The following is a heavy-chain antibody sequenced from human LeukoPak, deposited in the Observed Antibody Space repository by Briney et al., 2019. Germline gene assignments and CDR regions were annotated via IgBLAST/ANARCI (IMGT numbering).Heavy chain of an antibody. D-gene: IGHD4-23*01. J-gene: IGHJ4*02. Sequence: GASVKVSCKASGYTFTSYGISWVRQAPGQGLEWMGWISAYNGNTNYAQKLQGRVTVTTDTSTSTAYMELRSLRSDDTAVYYCARGTRGVNSPYFDYWGQGTLVTVSS. CDR2: ISAYNGNT. CDR1: GYTFTSYG. V-gene: IGHV1-18*01. CDR3: ARGTRGVNSPYFDY.